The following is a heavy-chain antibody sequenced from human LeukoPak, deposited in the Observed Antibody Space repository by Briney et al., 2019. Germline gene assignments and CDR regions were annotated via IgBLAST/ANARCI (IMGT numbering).Heavy chain of an antibody. CDR3: AKRMVVQRATYYFDH. J-gene: IGHJ4*02. D-gene: IGHD1-26*01. V-gene: IGHV3-23*01. CDR2: IGGGGLDT. CDR1: GFTFRTYA. Sequence: GGSLRLSCAGSGFTFRTYAMSWVRQAPGKGLEWVSVIGGGGLDTYYADSVKGRFTISRDNSKNTLYLQMNSLRAEDTAVYYCAKRMVVQRATYYFDHWGQGTPVTVSS.